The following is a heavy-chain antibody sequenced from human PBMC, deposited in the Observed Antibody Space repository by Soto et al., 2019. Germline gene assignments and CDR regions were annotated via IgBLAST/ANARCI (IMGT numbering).Heavy chain of an antibody. CDR3: ASRSGTYPYYFDY. V-gene: IGHV1-18*01. J-gene: IGHJ4*02. Sequence: ASVKVSCKVSGYTFTSYGMSWMRQAPGQGLEWMGWISTYNGNTNYAQNLQGSVSMTTDTSTSTAYMELRSLRSDDTAVYYCASRSGTYPYYFDYWGQGTLVTVSS. D-gene: IGHD1-26*01. CDR2: ISTYNGNT. CDR1: GYTFTSYG.